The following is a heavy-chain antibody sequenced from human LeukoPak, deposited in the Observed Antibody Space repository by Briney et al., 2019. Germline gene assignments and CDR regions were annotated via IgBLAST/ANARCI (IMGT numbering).Heavy chain of an antibody. Sequence: GGSLRLSCVVSGFTVSDNYMIWVRQAPGKGLERVSVIYGDGRTSYPDSVKGRFTISRDNSKNTLYLQMNSLRAEDTAVYYCAKTRPLDSSSWSHGDYWGQGTLVTVSS. V-gene: IGHV3-53*01. CDR2: IYGDGRT. D-gene: IGHD6-13*01. CDR3: AKTRPLDSSSWSHGDY. J-gene: IGHJ4*02. CDR1: GFTVSDNY.